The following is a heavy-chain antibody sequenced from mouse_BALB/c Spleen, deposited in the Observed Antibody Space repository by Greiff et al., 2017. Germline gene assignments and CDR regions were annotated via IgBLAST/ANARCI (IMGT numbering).Heavy chain of an antibody. Sequence: EVQLQESGPELVKPGASVKISCKASGYTFTDYNMHWVKQSHGKSLEWIGYIYPYNGGTGYNQKFKSKATLTVDNSSSTAYMELRSLTSEDSAVYYCARKTARATSYWGQGTLVTVSA. CDR2: IYPYNGGT. CDR3: ARKTARATSY. CDR1: GYTFTDYN. J-gene: IGHJ3*01. D-gene: IGHD3-2*01. V-gene: IGHV1S29*02.